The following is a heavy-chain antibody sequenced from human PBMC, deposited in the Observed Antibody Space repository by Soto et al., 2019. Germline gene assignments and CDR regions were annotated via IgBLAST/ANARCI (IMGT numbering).Heavy chain of an antibody. V-gene: IGHV3-53*01. CDR1: GLSVTANY. D-gene: IGHD5-18*01. J-gene: IGHJ3*02. CDR3: ARRDDSETFDI. CDR2: IYRGGGT. Sequence: EVQLVESGGGLIQPGGSLRLICAASGLSVTANYMTWVRQAPGKGLEWLSIIYRGGGTYYADSLKGRAIISRDGSRNMVFLQKNSLTAEAAGVSYCARRDDSETFDIWGPGTAVNVSS.